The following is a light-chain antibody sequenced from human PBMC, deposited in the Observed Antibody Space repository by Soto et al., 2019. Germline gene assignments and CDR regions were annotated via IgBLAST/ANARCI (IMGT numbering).Light chain of an antibody. J-gene: IGKJ5*01. V-gene: IGKV3-11*01. Sequence: IVLTQYPASLSFPRGERATLSCRASQSVSSYLAWYQPKPGQAPRLLIYDASNRATGIPARFSGSGSGTDFPLTISSLEPEDFAVYYCQQRSNWPSTFGQGTRLEIK. CDR1: QSVSSY. CDR3: QQRSNWPST. CDR2: DAS.